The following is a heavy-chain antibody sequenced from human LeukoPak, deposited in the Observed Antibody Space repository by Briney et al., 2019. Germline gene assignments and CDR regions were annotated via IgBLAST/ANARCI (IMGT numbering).Heavy chain of an antibody. D-gene: IGHD2-2*02. CDR2: ISGSGGST. CDR3: AKGYCSSTSCYNPLLGVDY. J-gene: IGHJ4*02. V-gene: IGHV3-23*01. CDR1: GFTFSSYA. Sequence: PGGSLRLSCAASGFTFSSYAMSCVRQAPGKGLEWVSAISGSGGSTYYADSVKGRFTISRDNSKNTLYLQMNSLRAEDTAVYYCAKGYCSSTSCYNPLLGVDYWGQGTLVTVSS.